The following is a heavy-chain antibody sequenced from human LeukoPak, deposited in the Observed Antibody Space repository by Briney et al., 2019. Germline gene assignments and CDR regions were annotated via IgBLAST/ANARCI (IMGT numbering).Heavy chain of an antibody. CDR1: GASISTIISY. V-gene: IGHV4-39*07. J-gene: IGHJ4*02. Sequence: SETLSLTCTVSGASISTIISYWGWIRQTPGKGLEWIGSIYYSGTTYYNPSPESRVTISIDTSKNQFSLKLSSVTAADTAVYYCARDEGVDYWGQGTLVTVSS. CDR2: IYYSGTT. CDR3: ARDEGVDY.